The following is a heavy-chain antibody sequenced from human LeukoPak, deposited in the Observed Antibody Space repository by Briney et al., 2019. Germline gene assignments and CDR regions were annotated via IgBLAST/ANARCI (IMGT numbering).Heavy chain of an antibody. CDR1: GYTFTSYG. V-gene: IGHV1-18*01. CDR3: ARDLGTEWGYDSSSFDY. Sequence: ASVKVSCKASGYTFTSYGISWVRQAPGQGLEWMGWISAYNGNTNYAQKLQGRVTMTPDTSTSTAYMELRSLRSDDTAVYYCARDLGTEWGYDSSSFDYWGQGTLVTVSS. D-gene: IGHD3-22*01. J-gene: IGHJ4*02. CDR2: ISAYNGNT.